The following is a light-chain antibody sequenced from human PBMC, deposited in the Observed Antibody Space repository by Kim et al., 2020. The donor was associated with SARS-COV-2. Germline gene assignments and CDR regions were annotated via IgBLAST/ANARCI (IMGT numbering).Light chain of an antibody. CDR2: LNSDGSH. J-gene: IGLJ3*02. Sequence: ASVKLTCILSSGHSSYAIAWHQQQPEKGPRYLMKLNSDGSHSKGDGIPDRFSGSSSGAERYLTISSLQSEDEADYYCQTWGTGIRVFGGGTKVTVL. CDR1: SGHSSYA. V-gene: IGLV4-69*01. CDR3: QTWGTGIRV.